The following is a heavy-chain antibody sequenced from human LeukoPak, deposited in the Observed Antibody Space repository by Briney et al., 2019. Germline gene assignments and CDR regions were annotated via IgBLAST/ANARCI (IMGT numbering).Heavy chain of an antibody. V-gene: IGHV1-18*01. J-gene: IGHJ4*02. Sequence: ASVKVSCKASGYTFTSHGISWVRHAPGQGLEWMGWISAYNGHTNYAQKPQGRVTMTADTSTSTAYMELRRLRSDDTAVYYCARGASGYDPVDYWGQGTLVTVSS. CDR3: ARGASGYDPVDY. D-gene: IGHD5-12*01. CDR2: ISAYNGHT. CDR1: GYTFTSHG.